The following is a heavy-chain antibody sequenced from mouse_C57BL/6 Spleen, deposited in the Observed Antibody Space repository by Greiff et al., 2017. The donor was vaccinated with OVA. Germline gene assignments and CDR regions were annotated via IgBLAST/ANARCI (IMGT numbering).Heavy chain of an antibody. CDR2: IDPANGNT. J-gene: IGHJ3*01. D-gene: IGHD1-1*01. V-gene: IGHV14-3*01. Sequence: VQLQQSVAELVRPGASVKLSCTASGFNIKNTYMHWVKQRPEQGLEWIGRIDPANGNTKYAPKFQRKATITADTSSNTAYLQLSSLTSEDTAIYYCARGPTVVEEGFAYWGQGTLVTVSA. CDR1: GFNIKNTY. CDR3: ARGPTVVEEGFAY.